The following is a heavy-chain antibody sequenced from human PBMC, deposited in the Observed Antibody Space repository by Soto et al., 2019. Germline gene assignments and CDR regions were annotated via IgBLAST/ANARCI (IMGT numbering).Heavy chain of an antibody. J-gene: IGHJ4*02. V-gene: IGHV3-7*04. D-gene: IGHD7-27*01. Sequence: EVQLVESGGGLVQPGESLRLSCVVSGFSFSTYWMAWVRQAPGKGLEWVAHIRPDGSQTDHVDSVRGRFSISRDNAKNSLYLHMNSLRGEDTAVYYCAREGWGSLLDHWGLGTLVTVSS. CDR1: GFSFSTYW. CDR2: IRPDGSQT. CDR3: AREGWGSLLDH.